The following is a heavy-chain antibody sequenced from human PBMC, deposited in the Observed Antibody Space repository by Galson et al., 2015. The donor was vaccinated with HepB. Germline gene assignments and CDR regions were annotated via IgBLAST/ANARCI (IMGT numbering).Heavy chain of an antibody. V-gene: IGHV3-48*04. J-gene: IGHJ4*02. CDR1: GFTFSSYS. Sequence: SLRLSCAASGFTFSSYSMNWVRQAPGKGLEWVSYISSSSSTIYYADSVKGRFTISRDNAKNSLYLQMNSLRAEDTAVCYCARVPGIAAAGVDYWGQGTLVTVSS. CDR2: ISSSSSTI. D-gene: IGHD6-13*01. CDR3: ARVPGIAAAGVDY.